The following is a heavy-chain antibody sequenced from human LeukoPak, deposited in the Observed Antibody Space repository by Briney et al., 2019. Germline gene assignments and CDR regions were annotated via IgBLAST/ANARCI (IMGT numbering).Heavy chain of an antibody. D-gene: IGHD4-23*01. CDR2: ISGSADRT. Sequence: PGESLRLSCAASGFTFNSYGMSWVRQAPGKGLEWVSAISGSADRTYYADSVKGRFTISRDNSKNTLYLQMNSLRAEDTAVYYCAKSWGNYGGEYYFDYWGQGTLVTVSS. V-gene: IGHV3-23*01. J-gene: IGHJ4*02. CDR3: AKSWGNYGGEYYFDY. CDR1: GFTFNSYG.